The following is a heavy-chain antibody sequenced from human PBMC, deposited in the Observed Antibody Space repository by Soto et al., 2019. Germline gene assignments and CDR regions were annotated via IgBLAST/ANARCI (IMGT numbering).Heavy chain of an antibody. J-gene: IGHJ4*02. Sequence: ASVKVSCKASGGTFSSYAISWVRQAPGQGLEWMGGIIPIFGTANYAQKFQGRVTITADESTSTAYMELSSLRSEDTAVYYCARVGYCSGGSCYWGFDYWGQGTLVTVSS. CDR3: ARVGYCSGGSCYWGFDY. V-gene: IGHV1-69*13. CDR2: IIPIFGTA. D-gene: IGHD2-15*01. CDR1: GGTFSSYA.